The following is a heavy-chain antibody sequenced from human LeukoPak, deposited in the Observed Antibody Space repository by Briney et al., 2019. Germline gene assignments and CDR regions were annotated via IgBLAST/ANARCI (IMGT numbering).Heavy chain of an antibody. CDR1: GFTFSSYA. J-gene: IGHJ4*02. V-gene: IGHV3-23*01. CDR2: ISGSGGST. CDR3: AKDHSWPPYFDY. Sequence: GGSLRLSCAASGFTFSSYAMSWVRQAPGKGPEWVSAISGSGGSTYYADSVKGRFTISRDNSKNTLYLQMNSLRAEDTAVYYCAKDHSWPPYFDYWGQGTLVTVPS.